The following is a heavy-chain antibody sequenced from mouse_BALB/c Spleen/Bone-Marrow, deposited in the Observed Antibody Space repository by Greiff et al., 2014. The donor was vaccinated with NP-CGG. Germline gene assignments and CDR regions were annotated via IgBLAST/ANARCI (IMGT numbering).Heavy chain of an antibody. V-gene: IGHV1-20*02. CDR1: GYSFTGYF. J-gene: IGHJ2*01. CDR3: ARHYYDYYFDY. D-gene: IGHD2-4*01. Sequence: VQLKQSGPELVKPGASGKISCKASGYSFTGYFMNWVMQSHGKSLEWIGRINPYNGDTFYNQKFKGKATLTVDKSSSTAHMELRSLASEDSAVYYCARHYYDYYFDYWGQGTTLTVSS. CDR2: INPYNGDT.